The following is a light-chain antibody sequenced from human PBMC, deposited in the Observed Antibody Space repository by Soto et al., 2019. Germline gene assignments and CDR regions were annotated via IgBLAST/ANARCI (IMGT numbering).Light chain of an antibody. CDR3: QQLT. Sequence: EIVLTQSPGTLSLSPGERATLSCRASQSVSSSYLAWYQRKPGQAPRLLIYGASSRATGIPDRFSGSGSGTDFTLTISRLEPEDFAVYYCQQLTFGGGTKVDIK. V-gene: IGKV3-20*01. CDR1: QSVSSSY. CDR2: GAS. J-gene: IGKJ4*01.